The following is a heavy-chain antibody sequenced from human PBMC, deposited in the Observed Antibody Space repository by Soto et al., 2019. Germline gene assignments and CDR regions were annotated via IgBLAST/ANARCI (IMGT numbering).Heavy chain of an antibody. V-gene: IGHV1-69*12. CDR2: IIPIFGTA. J-gene: IGHJ4*02. D-gene: IGHD3-22*01. CDR3: ARDERDSSGYSGTY. CDR1: GGAFSSYA. Sequence: QVQLVQSGAEVKKPGSSVKVSCKASGGAFSSYAISWVRQAPGQGLEWMGGIIPIFGTANYAQKFQGRVTITADESTSTAYMVLSSLRSEDTAVYYCARDERDSSGYSGTYWGQGTLVTVSS.